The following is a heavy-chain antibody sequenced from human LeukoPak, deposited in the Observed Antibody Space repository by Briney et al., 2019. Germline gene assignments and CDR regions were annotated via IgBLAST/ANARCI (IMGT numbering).Heavy chain of an antibody. V-gene: IGHV1-18*04. CDR2: ISASNGNT. CDR1: GYTFTGYY. J-gene: IGHJ4*02. CDR3: GREHSNWNYAPDF. D-gene: IGHD1-7*01. Sequence: GASVKVSCKASGYTFTGYYMHWVRQAPGQGLHWLGWISASNGNTNYAQKFRDRVTMSTDTSTGTAYLDVRSLTSDDTAAYYCGREHSNWNYAPDFWGQGTLVIVSS.